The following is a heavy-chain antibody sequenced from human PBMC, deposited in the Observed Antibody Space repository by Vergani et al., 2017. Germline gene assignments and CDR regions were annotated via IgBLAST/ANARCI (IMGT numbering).Heavy chain of an antibody. CDR2: LKSKTDGGTT. V-gene: IGHV3-15*01. J-gene: IGHJ6*02. CDR3: TTDRGYCSSTSCYEGFQDCYCGMDI. D-gene: IGHD2-2*01. Sequence: EVQLVESGGGLVKPGGSLRLSCAASGFTFSNAWMSWVRQAPGKGLEWVGRLKSKTDGGTTDYAAPVKGRITISRDDSKSTLYLQMNSLKTEDTAVYYCTTDRGYCSSTSCYEGFQDCYCGMDIWGQGTTVTGSS. CDR1: GFTFSNAW.